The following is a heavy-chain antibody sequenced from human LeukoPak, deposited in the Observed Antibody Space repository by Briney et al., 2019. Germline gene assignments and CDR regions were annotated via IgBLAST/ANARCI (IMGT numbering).Heavy chain of an antibody. CDR1: GASISSYY. CDR2: VYASGST. D-gene: IGHD2-21*02. V-gene: IGHV4-4*07. CDR3: ARGYCGGDCYSGYYYALDV. Sequence: SETLSLTCSVSGASISSYYWSWIRQPAGKGLEWIGRVYASGSTKYNPSLTSRVTMSSETSKNQFSLRLSSVTAADTASYYCARGYCGGDCYSGYYYALDVWGQGTTVTVSS. J-gene: IGHJ6*02.